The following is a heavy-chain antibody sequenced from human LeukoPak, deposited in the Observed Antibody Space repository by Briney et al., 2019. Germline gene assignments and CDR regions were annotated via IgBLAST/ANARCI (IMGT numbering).Heavy chain of an antibody. Sequence: GGSLRLSCAASGFTFSTYAMSWVRQAPGKGLEWVSGLSGSGGRTYYADSVKGRFTISRDNSKNTLYLQMNSLRAEDTALYYCAKDLHFGDSNNYWGQGTLVTVSS. CDR1: GFTFSTYA. CDR3: AKDLHFGDSNNY. J-gene: IGHJ4*02. D-gene: IGHD2/OR15-2a*01. CDR2: LSGSGGRT. V-gene: IGHV3-23*01.